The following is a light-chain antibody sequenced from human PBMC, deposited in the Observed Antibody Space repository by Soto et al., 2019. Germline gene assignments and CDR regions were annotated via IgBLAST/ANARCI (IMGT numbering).Light chain of an antibody. V-gene: IGKV3-11*01. CDR1: QSVSSY. CDR3: QQRSNWPPYT. Sequence: EIVLTQSPATLSLSPGERATLSCRASQSVSSYLAWYQQKPGQAPRLLIYDASNRATGIPARFSGSGSGTDFPLNISSLEPEDFAVYYCQQRSNWPPYTFGQGTKLEIK. J-gene: IGKJ2*01. CDR2: DAS.